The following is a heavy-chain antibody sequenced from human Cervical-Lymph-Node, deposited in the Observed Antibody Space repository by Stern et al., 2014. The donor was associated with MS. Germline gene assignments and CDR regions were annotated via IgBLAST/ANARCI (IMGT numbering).Heavy chain of an antibody. CDR2: ISPAGEST. CDR1: GYTFTKYY. J-gene: IGHJ4*02. V-gene: IGHV1-46*01. CDR3: AAAAATVLAFDY. D-gene: IGHD2-2*01. Sequence: VQLVESGAEVKKPGASVKASCSASGYTFTKYYIHWVRQAPGQGLEWVGVISPAGESTSYAQKYQGRITLTRDTSTGTVYMEVSSLTSDDTAVYYCAAAAATVLAFDYWGQGALVTVSS.